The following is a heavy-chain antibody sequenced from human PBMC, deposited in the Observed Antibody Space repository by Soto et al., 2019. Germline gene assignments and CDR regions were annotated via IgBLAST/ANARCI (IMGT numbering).Heavy chain of an antibody. CDR3: ARDYDIGAGYYYYYGMDV. V-gene: IGHV1-69*13. J-gene: IGHJ6*02. D-gene: IGHD3-22*01. CDR2: IIPIFGTA. Sequence: SVKVSCKASGGTFSSYAISWVRQAPGQGLEWMGGIIPIFGTANYAQKFQGRVTITADESTSTAYMELSSLRSEDTAVYYCARDYDIGAGYYYYYGMDVWGQGTTVTVSS. CDR1: GGTFSSYA.